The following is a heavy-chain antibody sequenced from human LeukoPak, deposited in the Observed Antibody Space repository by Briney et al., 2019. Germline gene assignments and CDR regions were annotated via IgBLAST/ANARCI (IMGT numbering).Heavy chain of an antibody. V-gene: IGHV4-59*01. CDR3: VRGLTGVVGAADV. CDR1: SGSISPYY. CDR2: VSYGGST. D-gene: IGHD2-15*01. J-gene: IGHJ6*04. Sequence: KPSETLSLTCTVSSGSISPYYWSWIRQPPGRELEWIGYVSYGGSTNYNPSLKSRVTISLETSKNQFSLKLSSVTAADTAVYYCVRGLTGVVGAADVWGKGTTVTVSS.